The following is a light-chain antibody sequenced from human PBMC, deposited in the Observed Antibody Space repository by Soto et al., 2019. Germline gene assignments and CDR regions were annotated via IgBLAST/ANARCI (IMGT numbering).Light chain of an antibody. J-gene: IGLJ2*01. Sequence: QSVLTQPPSVSGAPGQRVTISCTGSSFNIWAGYDVHWYQQLPGTAPKLLIYGNSNRPSGVPDRFSGSKSGTSASLAITGLQAEDEADYYCQSYDSSLSGHVVFGGGTKLTVL. V-gene: IGLV1-40*01. CDR3: QSYDSSLSGHVV. CDR1: SFNIWAGYD. CDR2: GNS.